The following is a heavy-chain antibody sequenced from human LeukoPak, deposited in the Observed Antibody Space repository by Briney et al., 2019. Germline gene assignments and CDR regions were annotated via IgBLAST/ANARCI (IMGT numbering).Heavy chain of an antibody. J-gene: IGHJ4*02. V-gene: IGHV1-2*02. CDR3: ARSSRGDY. D-gene: IGHD1-26*01. CDR1: GYTLTASY. Sequence: ASVRVSCKASGYTLTASYIHWVRQAPGQGLEWMGWINPNNGGTHYAQKFQGRVTLTRDSSISTAYMEVRSLRSDDTAVYYCARSSRGDYWGQGTQVTVSS. CDR2: INPNNGGT.